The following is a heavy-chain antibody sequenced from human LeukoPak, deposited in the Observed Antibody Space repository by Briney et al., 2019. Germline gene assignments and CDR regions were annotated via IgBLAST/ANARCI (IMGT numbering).Heavy chain of an antibody. CDR1: GYSFTNYW. D-gene: IGHD5-18*01. CDR3: ARLEGGYSYPGEYGRDV. V-gene: IGHV5-51*01. Sequence: GESLKISCKGSGYSFTNYWIGWVCQMPGKGLEWMGIIYSGDSDTRYSPSFQGQVTISADKSISTAYLQWSSLKASDTAMYSCARLEGGYSYPGEYGRDVWGQGTTVTVSS. CDR2: IYSGDSDT. J-gene: IGHJ6*02.